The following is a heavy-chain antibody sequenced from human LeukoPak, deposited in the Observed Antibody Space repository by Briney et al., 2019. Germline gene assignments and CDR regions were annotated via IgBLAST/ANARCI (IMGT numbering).Heavy chain of an antibody. CDR3: ARVGIVAAPNYYYYYMDV. D-gene: IGHD5-12*01. J-gene: IGHJ6*03. CDR1: GYTFTSYY. V-gene: IGHV1-46*01. CDR2: INPSGGST. Sequence: ASVKVSCKASGYTFTSYYMHWVRQAPGQGLEWMGIINPSGGSTSYAQKFQGRVTMTRDMSTSTVYMELSSLRSEDTAVYYCARVGIVAAPNYYYYYMDVWGKGTTVTVSS.